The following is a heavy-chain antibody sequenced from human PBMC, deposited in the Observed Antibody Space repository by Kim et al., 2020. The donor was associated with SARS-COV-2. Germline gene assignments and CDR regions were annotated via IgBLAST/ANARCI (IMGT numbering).Heavy chain of an antibody. CDR1: GYTFTSYG. V-gene: IGHV1-18*01. CDR2: ISAYNGNT. D-gene: IGHD6-13*01. CDR3: ATELSAAAGTEYDY. Sequence: ASVKVSCKASGYTFTSYGISWVRQAPGQRLEWMGWISAYNGNTNYAQKLQGRVTMTTDTSTSTAYMELRSLRSDDTAVYYCATELSAAAGTEYDYWGQGTLVTVSS. J-gene: IGHJ4*02.